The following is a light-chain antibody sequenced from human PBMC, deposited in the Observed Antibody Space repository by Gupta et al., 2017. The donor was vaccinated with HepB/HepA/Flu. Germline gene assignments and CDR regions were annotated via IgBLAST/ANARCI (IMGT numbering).Light chain of an antibody. J-gene: IGLJ2*01. V-gene: IGLV5-45*02. CDR3: MIWHSSDMV. Sequence: QAVLPPPSSLSASPGASASLTCTLRSGFNVGTYRIHWYQQKPGSPPHYRLRYKSDSDKQQGSGVPSRFSGSKDASANAGILLIAGLQAEDDDDYDWMIWHSSDMVFGGGTKLTVL. CDR1: SGFNVGTYR. CDR2: YKSDSDK.